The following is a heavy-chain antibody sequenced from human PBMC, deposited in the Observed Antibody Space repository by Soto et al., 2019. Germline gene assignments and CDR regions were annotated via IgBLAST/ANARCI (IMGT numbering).Heavy chain of an antibody. J-gene: IGHJ5*02. V-gene: IGHV4-39*01. CDR1: GGSISSSDFY. CDR3: AVVASTGNWFDP. D-gene: IGHD2-15*01. Sequence: QLQLQESGPGLVKPSETLSLTCTVSGGSISSSDFYWGWLRQTPGKGLEFIGSMYYSGTTYYNPSLTRRVTTSVDTSNIEFTLKWLSVTAADTAVYYCAVVASTGNWFDPWGEGALVTVSS. CDR2: MYYSGTT.